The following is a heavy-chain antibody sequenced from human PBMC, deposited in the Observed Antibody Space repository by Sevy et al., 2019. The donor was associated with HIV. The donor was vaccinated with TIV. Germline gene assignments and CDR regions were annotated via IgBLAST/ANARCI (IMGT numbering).Heavy chain of an antibody. Sequence: GGSLRLSCAASGFTFRTYAMTWVRQAPGKGLDWVSAISGSGASTSYADSVKGRFTISRDNSKNTLNLQMNSLRAEDKAVYYCAKEGGGYNYDSSGLLDNWGQGTLVTVSS. D-gene: IGHD3-22*01. CDR1: GFTFRTYA. J-gene: IGHJ4*02. CDR3: AKEGGGYNYDSSGLLDN. CDR2: ISGSGAST. V-gene: IGHV3-23*01.